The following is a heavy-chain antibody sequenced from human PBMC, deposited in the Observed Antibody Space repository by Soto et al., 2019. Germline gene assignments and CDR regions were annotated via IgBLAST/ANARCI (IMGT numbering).Heavy chain of an antibody. CDR2: IYYSGST. J-gene: IGHJ4*02. CDR3: ARNTDDYVWGSYRFDY. D-gene: IGHD3-16*02. Sequence: QVQLQESGPGLVKPSQTLSLTCTVSGGSISSGGYYWSWIRQHPGKGLEWIGYIYYSGSTYYNPSLKRRVTISVDTSKNQFSLKLSSVTAADTAVYYCARNTDDYVWGSYRFDYWGQGTLFTVSS. CDR1: GGSISSGGYY. V-gene: IGHV4-31*03.